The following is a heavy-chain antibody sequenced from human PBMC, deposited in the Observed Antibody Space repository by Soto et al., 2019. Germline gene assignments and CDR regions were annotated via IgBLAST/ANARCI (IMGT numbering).Heavy chain of an antibody. CDR2: ISYGGGTT. J-gene: IGHJ4*02. D-gene: IGHD3-22*01. Sequence: GGSLRLSSAAAEFTRSPYAMSWVRQAPGKGQKWVSAISYGGGTTYYADSVKGRFTISRDNSKNTLYLQMNSLRAEDTAVYYCAKNPGYYYDSTGYHFDYWGQGT. V-gene: IGHV3-23*01. CDR1: EFTRSPYA. CDR3: AKNPGYYYDSTGYHFDY.